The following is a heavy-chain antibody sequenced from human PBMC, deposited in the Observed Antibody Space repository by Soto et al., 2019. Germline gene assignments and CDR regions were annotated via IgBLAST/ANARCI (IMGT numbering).Heavy chain of an antibody. V-gene: IGHV3-23*01. CDR3: AKDTAARPFPTTQIDY. Sequence: GGSLRLSCAASGFTFSSYAMSWVRQAPGKGLEWVSAISGSGGSTYYADSVKGRFTISRDNSKNTLYLQMNSLRAEDTAVYYCAKDTAARPFPTTQIDYWGQGTLVTVSS. D-gene: IGHD6-6*01. CDR1: GFTFSSYA. CDR2: ISGSGGST. J-gene: IGHJ4*02.